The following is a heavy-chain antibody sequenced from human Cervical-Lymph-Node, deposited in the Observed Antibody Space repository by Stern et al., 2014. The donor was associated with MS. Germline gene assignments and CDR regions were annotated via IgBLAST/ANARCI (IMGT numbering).Heavy chain of an antibody. D-gene: IGHD2-15*01. CDR1: GYPFTAYN. J-gene: IGHJ4*02. CDR2: INPKSCVT. Sequence: QVQLVQSGADVKKPGASVKVSCKASGYPFTAYNMHWLRQAPGQALEWMGRINPKSCVTNYAQKFQDRVTMTRDSSISTVYMELSRLRSNDTAMYYCATRRGCSGGSCSSRSLDYWGQGTLVTVSS. V-gene: IGHV1-2*06. CDR3: ATRRGCSGGSCSSRSLDY.